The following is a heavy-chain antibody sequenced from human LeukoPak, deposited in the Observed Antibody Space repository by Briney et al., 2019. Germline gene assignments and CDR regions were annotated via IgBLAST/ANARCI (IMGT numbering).Heavy chain of an antibody. CDR3: ARIPVDTAMADVSLFDY. Sequence: GASVKVSCKASGYTFTSYGISWVRQAPGQGLEWMGWISPYNGNTNYAQKLQGRVTMTTDTSTSTAYMELRSLRSDDTAVYYCARIPVDTAMADVSLFDYWGQGTLVTVSS. V-gene: IGHV1-18*04. D-gene: IGHD5-18*01. J-gene: IGHJ4*02. CDR1: GYTFTSYG. CDR2: ISPYNGNT.